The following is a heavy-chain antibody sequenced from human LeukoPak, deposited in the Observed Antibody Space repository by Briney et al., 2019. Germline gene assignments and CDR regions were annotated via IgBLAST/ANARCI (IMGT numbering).Heavy chain of an antibody. CDR1: GGTFSSYA. J-gene: IGHJ3*02. V-gene: IGHV1-69*04. Sequence: ASMKVSCKASGGTFSSYAISWVRQAPGQGLEWMGRIIPILGIANYAQKFQGRVTITADKSTSTAYMELSSLRSDDTAVYYCASGGYDDSSGSDAFDIWGQGTMVTVSS. CDR3: ASGGYDDSSGSDAFDI. CDR2: IIPILGIA. D-gene: IGHD3-22*01.